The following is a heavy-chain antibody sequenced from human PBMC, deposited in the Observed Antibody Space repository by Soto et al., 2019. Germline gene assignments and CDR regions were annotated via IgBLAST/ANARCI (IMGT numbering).Heavy chain of an antibody. V-gene: IGHV2-5*02. D-gene: IGHD3-22*01. Sequence: QITFKESGPTLVKPTQTLTLTCTFSGFSLSTSGVGVGWIRQPPGKALEWLALSYWDDDKRYSPSLKSRLTITKDTSKNQVVLTMTNMDPVDTATYYCAHLNYYDSSGNYPFDYWGQGTLVTVSS. CDR3: AHLNYYDSSGNYPFDY. CDR2: SYWDDDK. CDR1: GFSLSTSGVG. J-gene: IGHJ4*02.